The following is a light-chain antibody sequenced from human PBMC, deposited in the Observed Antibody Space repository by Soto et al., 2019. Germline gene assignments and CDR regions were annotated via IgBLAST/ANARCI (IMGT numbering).Light chain of an antibody. CDR3: RVGKTGSFV. CDR1: NIGSKN. CDR2: RDS. J-gene: IGLJ1*01. Sequence: SYELTQPLSVSVALGQTARITCGGNNIGSKNVHWYQQKPGQAPVLVIYRDSNRPSGIPERFSGSNSGNTATLTISRAQAGEEANFYCRVGKTGSFVFGTGTRV. V-gene: IGLV3-9*01.